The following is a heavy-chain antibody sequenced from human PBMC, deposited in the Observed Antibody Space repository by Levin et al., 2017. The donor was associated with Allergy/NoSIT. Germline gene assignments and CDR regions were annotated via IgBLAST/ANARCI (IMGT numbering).Heavy chain of an antibody. D-gene: IGHD6-13*01. Sequence: GGSLRLSCAASGFTFDDYAMHWVRQAPGKGLEWVSGISWNSGSIGYADSVKGRFTISRDNAKNSLYLQMNSLRAEDTALYYCAKDMTFRAAAGPDYWGQGTLVTVSS. CDR2: ISWNSGSI. CDR1: GFTFDDYA. J-gene: IGHJ4*02. V-gene: IGHV3-9*01. CDR3: AKDMTFRAAAGPDY.